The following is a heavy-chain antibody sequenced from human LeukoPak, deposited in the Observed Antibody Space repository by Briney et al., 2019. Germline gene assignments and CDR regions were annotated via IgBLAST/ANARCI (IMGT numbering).Heavy chain of an antibody. J-gene: IGHJ4*02. CDR2: ISGSGGTT. CDR3: AKATTVTTTGDY. CDR1: GFTFRSYA. D-gene: IGHD4-17*01. Sequence: PGGSLRLSCEASGFTFRSYAMNCVRQAPGKGLEWVSTISGSGGTTYYADSVKGRFTISRDNSKNTLYLQMNSLKAEDTAVYYCAKATTVTTTGDYWGQGTLVTVSS. V-gene: IGHV3-23*01.